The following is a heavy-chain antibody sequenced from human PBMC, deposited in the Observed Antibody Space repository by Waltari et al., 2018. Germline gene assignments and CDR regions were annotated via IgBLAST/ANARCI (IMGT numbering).Heavy chain of an antibody. CDR1: GYTFTSYD. CDR2: MNPNSGNT. J-gene: IGHJ4*01. CDR3: ARGVYYYDSSGYSTPFDY. Sequence: QVQLVQSGAAVKTPGAAVKGSCKASGYTFTSYDINWVRQANGQGLEWMGWMNPNSGNTGYAQKFQGRVTITRNTSISTAYMELSSLRSEDTAVYYCARGVYYYDSSGYSTPFDYWG. D-gene: IGHD3-22*01. V-gene: IGHV1-8*03.